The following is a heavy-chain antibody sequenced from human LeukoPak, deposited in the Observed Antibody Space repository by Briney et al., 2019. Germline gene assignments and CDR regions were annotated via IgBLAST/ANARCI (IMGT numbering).Heavy chain of an antibody. Sequence: GASVKVSCKASGYTFTSYDINRVRQATGQGLEWMGWMNPNSGNTGYAQKFQGRVTMTRNTSISTAYMELSSLRSEDTAVYYCVQQQLAGPFDPWGQGTLVTVSS. J-gene: IGHJ5*02. CDR2: MNPNSGNT. V-gene: IGHV1-8*01. CDR3: VQQQLAGPFDP. D-gene: IGHD6-13*01. CDR1: GYTFTSYD.